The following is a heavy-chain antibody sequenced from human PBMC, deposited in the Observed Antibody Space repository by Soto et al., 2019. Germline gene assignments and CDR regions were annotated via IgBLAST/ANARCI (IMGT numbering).Heavy chain of an antibody. CDR2: IKQDGTEK. CDR3: ARDGGYSGYDFFDY. CDR1: GFRLTTSW. Sequence: EVQLVESGGGLVQPGGSLRLSCAASGFRLTTSWMSWVRQAPGKGLEWVANIKQDGTEKKYVDSVKGRFTISRDNAKNSLYLQMNSLRAEDTAVYYCARDGGYSGYDFFDYWGQGTLVTVSP. D-gene: IGHD5-12*01. J-gene: IGHJ4*02. V-gene: IGHV3-7*01.